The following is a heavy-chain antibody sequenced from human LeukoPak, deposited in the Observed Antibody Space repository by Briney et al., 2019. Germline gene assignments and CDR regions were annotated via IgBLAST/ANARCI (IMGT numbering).Heavy chain of an antibody. J-gene: IGHJ4*02. CDR2: IYYSGST. Sequence: GSLRLSCAASGFTVSNNYMNWVRQAPGKGLEWIGYIYYSGSTNYNPSLKSRVTISVDTSKNQFSLKLSSVTAADTAVYYCARDRRYYDSSGYFDYWGQGTLVTVSS. V-gene: IGHV4-59*02. CDR1: GFTVSNNY. CDR3: ARDRRYYDSSGYFDY. D-gene: IGHD3-22*01.